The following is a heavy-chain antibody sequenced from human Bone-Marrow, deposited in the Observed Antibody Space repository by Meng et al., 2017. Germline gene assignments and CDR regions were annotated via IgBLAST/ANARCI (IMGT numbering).Heavy chain of an antibody. J-gene: IGHJ4*02. V-gene: IGHV3-15*01. D-gene: IGHD3-22*01. CDR2: IKSKTDGGTT. CDR3: TTDYYDSSVQYYFDY. CDR1: GFTLSNAW. Sequence: VELVGAGGGLVKPGGSLRLSWAAFGFTLSNAWMSWVRQAPGKGLEWVGRIKSKTDGGTTDYAAPVKGRFTISRDDSKNTLYLQMNSLKTEDTAVYYCTTDYYDSSVQYYFDYWGQGTLVTVSS.